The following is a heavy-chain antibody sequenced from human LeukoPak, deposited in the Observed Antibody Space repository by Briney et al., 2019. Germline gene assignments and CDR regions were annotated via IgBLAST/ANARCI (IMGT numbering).Heavy chain of an antibody. CDR2: IIPILGIA. V-gene: IGHV1-69*04. Sequence: GSSVKASSKASGATSGTNLITRGDQAPGQGLGWLGRIIPILGIANYAQKFQGRVTITRDTSASTAYMELSSLRSEDTAVYYCARDGSSSWYSVGAFDIWGQGTMVTVSS. J-gene: IGHJ3*02. CDR3: ARDGSSSWYSVGAFDI. CDR1: GATSGTNL. D-gene: IGHD6-13*01.